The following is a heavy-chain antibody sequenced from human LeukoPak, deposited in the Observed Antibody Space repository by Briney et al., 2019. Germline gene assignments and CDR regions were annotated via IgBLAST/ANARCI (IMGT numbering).Heavy chain of an antibody. V-gene: IGHV3-49*04. CDR2: IRSKTYGGTT. J-gene: IGHJ6*02. CDR1: GFTFGDHA. CDR3: TRGLIQQWLYYGMDV. D-gene: IGHD5-18*01. Sequence: GRSLRLSCTASGFTFGDHAMSWVRQARGKGLEWVGFIRSKTYGGTTEYAASVKGRFTISRDDSKSIAYLKMNSLKTEDTAVYYCTRGLIQQWLYYGMDVWGQGTTVTVSS.